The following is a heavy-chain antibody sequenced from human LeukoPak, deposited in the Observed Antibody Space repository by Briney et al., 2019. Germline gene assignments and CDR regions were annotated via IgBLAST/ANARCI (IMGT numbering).Heavy chain of an antibody. Sequence: SETLSLTCTVSGGSISSYYWSWIRQPPGKGLEWIGYIYYSGSTNYNPSLKSRVTISVDTSKNQFSLKLSSVTAADTAVYYCARDRITSGMDVWGQGTTVIVSS. D-gene: IGHD3-10*01. CDR1: GGSISSYY. J-gene: IGHJ6*02. V-gene: IGHV4-59*01. CDR3: ARDRITSGMDV. CDR2: IYYSGST.